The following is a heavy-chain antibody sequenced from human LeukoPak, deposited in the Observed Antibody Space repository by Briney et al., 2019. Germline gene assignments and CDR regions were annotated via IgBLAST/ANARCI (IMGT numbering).Heavy chain of an antibody. CDR2: IYTSVNT. J-gene: IGHJ3*02. D-gene: IGHD3-16*01. Sequence: SGTLSLTCAVSGGSISSGSYYWSWIRQPAGKGLEWIGRIYTSVNTNYNPSLKSRVSISVVTSKNQFSLQLSSVTAADTAVYYCAREVHDYVWGSQHDALDIWGQGTMVTVSS. CDR1: GGSISSGSYY. V-gene: IGHV4-61*02. CDR3: AREVHDYVWGSQHDALDI.